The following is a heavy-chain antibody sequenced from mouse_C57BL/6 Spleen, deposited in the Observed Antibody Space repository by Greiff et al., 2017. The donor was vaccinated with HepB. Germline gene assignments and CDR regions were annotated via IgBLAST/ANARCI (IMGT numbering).Heavy chain of an antibody. D-gene: IGHD2-5*01. Sequence: EAQLQESGPELVKPGASVKIPCKASGYTFTDYNMDWVKQSHGKSLEWIGDINPNNGGTIYNQKFKGKATLTVDKSSSTAYMELRSLTSEDTAVYYCARSNPWFAYWGQGTLVTVSA. V-gene: IGHV1-18*01. CDR3: ARSNPWFAY. CDR2: INPNNGGT. CDR1: GYTFTDYN. J-gene: IGHJ3*01.